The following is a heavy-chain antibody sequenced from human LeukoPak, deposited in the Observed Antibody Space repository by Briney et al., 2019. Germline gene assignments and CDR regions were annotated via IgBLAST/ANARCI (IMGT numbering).Heavy chain of an antibody. CDR2: IYYSGST. Sequence: SETLSLTCTVSGGSISSYYWSWIRQPPGKGLEWIGYIYYSGSTNYNPSLKSRVTISVDRSKNQFSLKLSSVTAADTAVYYCARLGKYYDIDYWGQGTLVTVSS. CDR3: ARLGKYYDIDY. D-gene: IGHD3-9*01. J-gene: IGHJ4*02. CDR1: GGSISSYY. V-gene: IGHV4-59*12.